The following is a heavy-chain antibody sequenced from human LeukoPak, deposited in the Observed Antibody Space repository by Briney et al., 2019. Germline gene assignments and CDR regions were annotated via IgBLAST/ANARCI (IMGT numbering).Heavy chain of an antibody. CDR2: ILFDGSKK. D-gene: IGHD3-22*01. CDR3: ARAVDNGTGYYMDI. V-gene: IGHV3-30*02. CDR1: GLTFSHHG. J-gene: IGHJ4*02. Sequence: GGSLRLSCAASGLTFSHHGMQWVRQAPGKGLRWVAFILFDGSKKYFVDSVKGRFTISRDNSNNAVSLQMNNLRTEDTAMYYCARAVDNGTGYYMDIWGQGTLVTVSS.